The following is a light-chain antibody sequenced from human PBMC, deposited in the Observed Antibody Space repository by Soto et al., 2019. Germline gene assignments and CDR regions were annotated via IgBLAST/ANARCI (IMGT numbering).Light chain of an antibody. CDR3: QSYESSLSGSV. J-gene: IGLJ1*01. CDR2: SNT. Sequence: QSVLTQPPSLSGAPGQRVTISCTGSSPNIGPGYDVHWYQHLPGTAPKLLNYSNTNRPSGDPDRLSGPRSGTAASLAITGLQAEDAADYYCQSYESSLSGSVFGTGTKVTVL. CDR1: SPNIGPGYD. V-gene: IGLV1-40*01.